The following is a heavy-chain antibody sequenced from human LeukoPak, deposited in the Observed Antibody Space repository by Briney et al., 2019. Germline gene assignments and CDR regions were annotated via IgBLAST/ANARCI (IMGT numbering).Heavy chain of an antibody. Sequence: GGSLRLSCAASGFTFSNYAMSWVRQAPGKGLEWVSSISSSSSYIYYADSVKGRFTISRDNAKKSLHLQMNSLRAEDTAVYYCARELYDSTAMDVWGKGTTVTVSS. CDR2: ISSSSSYI. V-gene: IGHV3-21*01. CDR1: GFTFSNYA. D-gene: IGHD3-3*01. CDR3: ARELYDSTAMDV. J-gene: IGHJ6*03.